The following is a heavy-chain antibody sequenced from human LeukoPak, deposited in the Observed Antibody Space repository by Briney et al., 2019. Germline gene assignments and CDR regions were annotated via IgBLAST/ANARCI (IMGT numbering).Heavy chain of an antibody. CDR1: GYSFTNYW. CDR3: ARIWLRAFDI. J-gene: IGHJ3*02. D-gene: IGHD3-16*01. V-gene: IGHV5-51*01. Sequence: GESLKISCKGSGYSFTNYWIAWVRQMPGKGPEWMGIIYPDDSVTRYSPSFQGQVTISADKSISTAYLQWSSLKASDTAMYYCARIWLRAFDIWGQGTMVTVSS. CDR2: IYPDDSVT.